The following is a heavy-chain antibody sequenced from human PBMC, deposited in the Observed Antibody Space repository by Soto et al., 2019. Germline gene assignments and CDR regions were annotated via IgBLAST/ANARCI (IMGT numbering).Heavy chain of an antibody. Sequence: GASVKVSCKASGGTFISYAISWVRQAPGQGLEWMGGIIPIFGTANYAQKFQGRVTITADESTSTAYMELSSLRSEDTAVYYCARNPCTNGVCYKSFDYWGQGTLVTVSS. CDR2: IIPIFGTA. V-gene: IGHV1-69*13. CDR1: GGTFISYA. D-gene: IGHD2-8*01. CDR3: ARNPCTNGVCYKSFDY. J-gene: IGHJ4*02.